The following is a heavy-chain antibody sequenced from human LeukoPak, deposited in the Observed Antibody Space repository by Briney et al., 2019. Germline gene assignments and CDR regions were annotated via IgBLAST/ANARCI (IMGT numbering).Heavy chain of an antibody. Sequence: PGGSLRLSCAASGFTFSSYSMNWVRQAPGKGLEWVSSISSSSSYIYYADSVKGRFTISRDNAKNSLYLQMNSLRAEDTAVYYCARVGDYGDYNFDYWGRGTLVTVSS. J-gene: IGHJ4*02. V-gene: IGHV3-21*01. CDR1: GFTFSSYS. CDR2: ISSSSSYI. CDR3: ARVGDYGDYNFDY. D-gene: IGHD4-17*01.